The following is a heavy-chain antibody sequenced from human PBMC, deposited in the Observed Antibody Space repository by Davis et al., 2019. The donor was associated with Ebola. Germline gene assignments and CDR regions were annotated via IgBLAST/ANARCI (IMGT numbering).Heavy chain of an antibody. CDR1: GYTFTGYY. V-gene: IGHV1-2*02. CDR3: ARTLVSPSSDGMDV. J-gene: IGHJ6*02. CDR2: INSNSGGA. D-gene: IGHD4-23*01. Sequence: ASVKVSCKASGYTFTGYYIHWVRQAPGQGLEWMGLINSNSGGAKYVHNFQGRVTMTRDTSISTAYMEMGSLRSDDTAVYYCARTLVSPSSDGMDVWGQGTTVRVSS.